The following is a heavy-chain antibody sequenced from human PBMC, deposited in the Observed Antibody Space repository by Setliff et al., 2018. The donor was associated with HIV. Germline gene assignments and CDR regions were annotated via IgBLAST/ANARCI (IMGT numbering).Heavy chain of an antibody. V-gene: IGHV1-69*06. CDR2: IIPIFGTP. Sequence: GASVKVSCKASGDTFTSHAISWVRQAPGQGLEWMGGIIPIFGTPNYAQKFKGRLTITADKFTTTAYMELSSLRSDDTAVYYCARGHSSSTNWFFDLWGRGTLVTVSS. CDR3: ARGHSSSTNWFFDL. J-gene: IGHJ2*01. CDR1: GDTFTSHA. D-gene: IGHD6-6*01.